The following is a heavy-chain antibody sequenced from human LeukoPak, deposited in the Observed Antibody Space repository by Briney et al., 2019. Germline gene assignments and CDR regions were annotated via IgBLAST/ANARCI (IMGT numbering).Heavy chain of an antibody. V-gene: IGHV1-69*13. CDR3: ARFSIGYDFWSGYMEYNWFDP. J-gene: IGHJ5*02. Sequence: SVKVSCKASGGTFSSYAISWVRQAPGQGLEWMGGIIPIFGTANYAQKFQGRVTITANESTSTAYMELSGLRSEDTAVYYCARFSIGYDFWSGYMEYNWFDPWGQGTLVTVSS. D-gene: IGHD3-3*01. CDR1: GGTFSSYA. CDR2: IIPIFGTA.